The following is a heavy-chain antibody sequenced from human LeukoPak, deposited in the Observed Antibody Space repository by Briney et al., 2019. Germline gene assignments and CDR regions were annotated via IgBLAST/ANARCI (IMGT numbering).Heavy chain of an antibody. V-gene: IGHV4-59*01. J-gene: IGHJ4*02. CDR3: ARVGPYYDILTGYSYYFDY. Sequence: PSETLSLTCTVSGGSISSYYWNWIRQPPGKGLEWIGYIYYSGSTNYNPSLKSRVTISVDTSKNQFSLKVSSVIAADTAVYYCARVGPYYDILTGYSYYFDYWGQGTLVTVSS. CDR2: IYYSGST. D-gene: IGHD3-9*01. CDR1: GGSISSYY.